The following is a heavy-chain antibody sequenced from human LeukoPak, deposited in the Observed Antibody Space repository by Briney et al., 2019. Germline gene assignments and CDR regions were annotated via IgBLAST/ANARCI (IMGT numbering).Heavy chain of an antibody. V-gene: IGHV3-74*01. CDR1: GSTFSSYW. D-gene: IGHD5-18*01. J-gene: IGHJ4*02. CDR2: INTDGSST. Sequence: GGSLRLSCAASGSTFSSYWMHWVRQAPGKGLVWVSRINTDGSSTSYADSVKGRFTISRDNAKNTLYLQMNSLRAEDTAVYYCARVRRVAMVSPVDYWGQGTLVTVSS. CDR3: ARVRRVAMVSPVDY.